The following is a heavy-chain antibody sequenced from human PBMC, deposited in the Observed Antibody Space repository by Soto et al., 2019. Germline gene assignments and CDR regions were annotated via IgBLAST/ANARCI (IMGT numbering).Heavy chain of an antibody. CDR2: ILPLFGTA. J-gene: IGHJ4*02. Sequence: QVQLVQSGADVKKPGSSVKVSCQASGVTFSSETLGWVRQAPGQGLEWVGGILPLFGTASYAQKFQGRVTITADEYTRTVYMELSSLRSDDTAVYFCATELGENPASPFDAWGQVTLVTVSS. V-gene: IGHV1-69*01. D-gene: IGHD3-10*01. CDR1: GVTFSSET. CDR3: ATELGENPASPFDA.